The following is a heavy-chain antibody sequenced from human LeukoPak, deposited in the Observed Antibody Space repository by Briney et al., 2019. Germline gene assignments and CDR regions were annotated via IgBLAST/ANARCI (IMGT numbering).Heavy chain of an antibody. D-gene: IGHD3-10*01. CDR3: AKHGSSDYFDY. CDR2: HSSSGGRT. V-gene: IGHV3-23*01. Sequence: GGSLRLSCAASGFTFSSYAMSWVRQAPGKGLEWASAHSSSGGRTYDAGPVKGRFTISRDNPKNTLYLQMNRLRAEGTAVYYCAKHGSSDYFDYWGQGTLVTVSS. J-gene: IGHJ4*02. CDR1: GFTFSSYA.